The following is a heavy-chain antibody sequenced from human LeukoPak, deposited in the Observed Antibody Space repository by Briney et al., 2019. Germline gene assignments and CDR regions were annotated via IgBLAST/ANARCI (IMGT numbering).Heavy chain of an antibody. Sequence: ASVKVSCKASGYTFTSYDINWVRQATGQGLEWMGWMNPNSGNTGYAQKFQGRVTMTRNTSISTAYMELSSLRSEDTAVYYCARDFVGATPFGFRAHMDVWGKGTTVTVSS. D-gene: IGHD1-26*01. CDR3: ARDFVGATPFGFRAHMDV. CDR2: MNPNSGNT. CDR1: GYTFTSYD. J-gene: IGHJ6*03. V-gene: IGHV1-8*01.